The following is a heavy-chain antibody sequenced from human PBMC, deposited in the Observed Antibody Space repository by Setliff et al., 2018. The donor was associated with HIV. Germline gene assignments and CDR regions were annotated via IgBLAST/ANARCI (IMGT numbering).Heavy chain of an antibody. J-gene: IGHJ6*02. CDR3: ARPEYQLLYNYYGMDV. Sequence: ASVKVSCKASGYTFTGYYMHWVRQAPGQGLEWMGRINPYSGDTNYAQKFQGRVTMTRDTSITTAYMELSRLTSDDTAVYYCARPEYQLLYNYYGMDVWGQGTTVTVS. CDR2: INPYSGDT. V-gene: IGHV1-2*06. CDR1: GYTFTGYY. D-gene: IGHD2-2*01.